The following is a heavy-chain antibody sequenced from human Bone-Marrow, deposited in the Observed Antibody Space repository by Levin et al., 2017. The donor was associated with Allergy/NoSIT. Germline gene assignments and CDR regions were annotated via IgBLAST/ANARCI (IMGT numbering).Heavy chain of an antibody. J-gene: IGHJ3*02. D-gene: IGHD1-1*01. Sequence: PGGSLRLSCAASGFTFSDYYMSWIRQAPGKGLEWVSYISSSGSTIYYADSVKGRFTISRDNAKNSLYLQMNSLRAEDTAVYYCARTWPPWNPPTDDAFDIWGQGTMVTVSS. CDR3: ARTWPPWNPPTDDAFDI. CDR1: GFTFSDYY. CDR2: ISSSGSTI. V-gene: IGHV3-11*01.